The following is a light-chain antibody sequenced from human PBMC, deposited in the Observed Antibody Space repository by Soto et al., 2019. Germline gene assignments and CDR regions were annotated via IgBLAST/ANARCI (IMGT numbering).Light chain of an antibody. CDR3: QQSYSTFPT. CDR2: AAS. V-gene: IGKV1-39*01. J-gene: IGKJ2*01. Sequence: DIQMTQSPSSLSASMGDRVTITCRASQSISRSLNSYRQKPGKAPKLLIYAASSLQSGVPSRFSGSGSGTDFTLTISSLQPEDFATYYCQQSYSTFPTFGQGTKLEI. CDR1: QSISRS.